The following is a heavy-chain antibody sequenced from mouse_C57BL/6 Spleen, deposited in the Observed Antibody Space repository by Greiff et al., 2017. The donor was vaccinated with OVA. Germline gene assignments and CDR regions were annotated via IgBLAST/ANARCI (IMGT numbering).Heavy chain of an antibody. J-gene: IGHJ3*01. CDR1: GFTITDYY. CDR2: IDPEDGET. Sequence: VQLQQSGAELVKPGASVKLSCTASGFTITDYYMHWVKQRPAQGLEWIGRIDPEDGETKYAPKFQGKATITADTSSNTAYLQLSSLTSEDTAVYYCARYASSGYGAYWGQGTLVTVSA. D-gene: IGHD3-2*02. V-gene: IGHV14-2*01. CDR3: ARYASSGYGAY.